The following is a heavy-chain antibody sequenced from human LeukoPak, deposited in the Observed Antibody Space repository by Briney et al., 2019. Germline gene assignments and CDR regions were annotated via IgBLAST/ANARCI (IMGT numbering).Heavy chain of an antibody. CDR3: ARVSAILFMDV. CDR2: MNPNSGNT. V-gene: IGHV1-8*01. D-gene: IGHD2-2*02. CDR1: GYTFTSYD. Sequence: VASVKVSCKASGYTFTSYDINWVRQATGQGLEWMGWMNPNSGNTGYAQKFQGRVTMTRNTSISTAHMELSSLRSEDTAVYYCARVSAILFMDVWGQGTTVTVSS. J-gene: IGHJ6*02.